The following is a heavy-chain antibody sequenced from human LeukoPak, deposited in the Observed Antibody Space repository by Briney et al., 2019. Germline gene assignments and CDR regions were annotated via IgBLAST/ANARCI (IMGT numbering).Heavy chain of an antibody. V-gene: IGHV3-30*02. CDR3: ASALTVTQYMDV. Sequence: GGSLRLSCAASGFTFSSYGMHWVRQAPGKGLEWVAFIRYDGSNKYYADSVKGRFTISRDNSKNTLYLQMNSLRAEDTAVYYCASALTVTQYMDVWGKGTTVTVSS. CDR1: GFTFSSYG. J-gene: IGHJ6*03. D-gene: IGHD4-11*01. CDR2: IRYDGSNK.